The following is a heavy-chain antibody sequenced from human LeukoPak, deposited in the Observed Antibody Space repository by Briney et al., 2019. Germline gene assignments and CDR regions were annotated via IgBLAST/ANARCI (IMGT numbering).Heavy chain of an antibody. Sequence: SETLSPTCTVSGGSISSYYWSWIRQPPGKGLEWIGYIYYSGSTNYNPSLKSRVTISVDTSKNQFSLKLSSVTAADTAVYYCAREGYCSGGSCFVNDAFDIWGQGTMDTVSS. CDR1: GGSISSYY. CDR3: AREGYCSGGSCFVNDAFDI. J-gene: IGHJ3*02. CDR2: IYYSGST. V-gene: IGHV4-59*01. D-gene: IGHD2-15*01.